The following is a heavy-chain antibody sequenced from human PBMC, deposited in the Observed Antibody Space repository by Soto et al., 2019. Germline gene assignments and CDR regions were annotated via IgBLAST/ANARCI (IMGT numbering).Heavy chain of an antibody. J-gene: IGHJ6*02. CDR3: ASLVTVTIQYCYYYYGMDV. CDR1: GGTFSSYA. D-gene: IGHD4-4*01. V-gene: IGHV1-69*06. Sequence: QVQLVQSGAEVKKPGSSVKVSCKASGGTFSSYAISWVRQAPGQGLEWMGGIIPIFGTANYAQKFQGRVTITADKSTSKAYMEVSSLRSEDTAVYYCASLVTVTIQYCYYYYGMDVWGQGTTVTVSS. CDR2: IIPIFGTA.